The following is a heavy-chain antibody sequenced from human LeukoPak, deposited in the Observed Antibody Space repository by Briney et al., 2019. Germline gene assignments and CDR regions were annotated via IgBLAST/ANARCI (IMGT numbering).Heavy chain of an antibody. CDR2: IYSGGST. V-gene: IGHV3-53*01. Sequence: GGSLRLSCAASGFTVSSNYMSWVRQAPGKGLEWVSVIYSGGSTYYADSVKGRFTFSRDNSKNTLYLQMNSLRAEDTAVYYCAGTLGAPITIFGVVTQYYYYYGMDVWGQGTTVTVSS. CDR3: AGTLGAPITIFGVVTQYYYYYGMDV. CDR1: GFTVSSNY. D-gene: IGHD3-3*01. J-gene: IGHJ6*02.